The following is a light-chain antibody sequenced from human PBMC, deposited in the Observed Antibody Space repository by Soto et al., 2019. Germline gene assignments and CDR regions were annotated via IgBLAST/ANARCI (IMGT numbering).Light chain of an antibody. CDR2: EVS. Sequence: QSVLTQPPSASGSPGQSVTISCTGTSSDVGGYNYVSWYQQYPGKAPKLMIYEVSKRPSGVPDRFSGSKSANTASLTVSGRQAEDEADYYCSSYAGSNNFVVFGGGTKLTVL. J-gene: IGLJ2*01. CDR3: SSYAGSNNFVV. V-gene: IGLV2-8*01. CDR1: SSDVGGYNY.